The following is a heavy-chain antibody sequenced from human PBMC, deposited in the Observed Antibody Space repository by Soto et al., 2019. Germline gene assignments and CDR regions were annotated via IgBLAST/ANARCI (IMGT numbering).Heavy chain of an antibody. CDR2: ISYDGSNK. CDR3: AKDGDSGWFFDY. V-gene: IGHV3-30*18. J-gene: IGHJ4*02. D-gene: IGHD6-19*01. CDR1: GFTFSSYG. Sequence: PGGSLRLSCAASGFTFSSYGMHWVRQAPGKGLEWVAVISYDGSNKYYADSVKGRFTISRDNSKNTLYLQMNSLRAEDTAVYYCAKDGDSGWFFDYWGQGTLVTVSS.